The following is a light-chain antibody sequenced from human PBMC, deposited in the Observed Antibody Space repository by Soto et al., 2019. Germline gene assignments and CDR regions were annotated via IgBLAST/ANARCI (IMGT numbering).Light chain of an antibody. CDR1: QGISNY. J-gene: IGKJ1*01. CDR2: AAS. CDR3: QQYNSAPRT. V-gene: IGKV1-27*01. Sequence: DIQMTQSPSSLSASVGDRVTITCRASQGISNYLAWYQQKPGKVPKLLIYAASTLQSGVPSRFSGSGSGTDSTLTISSLQPEDVATYYCQQYNSAPRTFGQGTKVEIK.